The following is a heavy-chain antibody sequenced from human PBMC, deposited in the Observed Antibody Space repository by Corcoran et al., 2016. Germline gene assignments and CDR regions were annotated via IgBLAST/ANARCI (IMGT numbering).Heavy chain of an antibody. CDR1: GYTFTSYG. Sequence: QVQLVQSGAEVKKPGASVKVSCKASGYTFTSYGISWVRQAPGQGLEWMGWISAYNGNTNYAQKLQGRVTMTTDTSTSTAYMELRSLRSDDTAVYYCVRDLGEEVYPKKGFGKGWFDPWGQGTLVTVSS. CDR3: VRDLGEEVYPKKGFGKGWFDP. V-gene: IGHV1-18*01. J-gene: IGHJ5*02. CDR2: ISAYNGNT. D-gene: IGHD3-10*01.